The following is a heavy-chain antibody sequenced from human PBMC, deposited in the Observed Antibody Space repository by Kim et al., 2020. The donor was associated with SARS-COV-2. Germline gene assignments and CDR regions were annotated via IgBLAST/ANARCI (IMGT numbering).Heavy chain of an antibody. Sequence: SETLSLTCTVSGDSISSYYWTWIRQPPGKGLEYIGYISNIGNTNYNPSLKSRVTISADTSKNQISLKLNSVTAADTAVYYCARRSRSYFLFYYYYMDVWGKGTTVTVSS. CDR1: GDSISSYY. CDR2: ISNIGNT. CDR3: ARRSRSYFLFYYYYMDV. V-gene: IGHV4-59*08. J-gene: IGHJ6*03. D-gene: IGHD2-8*01.